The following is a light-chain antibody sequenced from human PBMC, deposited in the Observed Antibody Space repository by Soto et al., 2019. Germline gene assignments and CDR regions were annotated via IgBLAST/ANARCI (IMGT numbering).Light chain of an antibody. CDR3: QQRSNWPPT. V-gene: IGKV3-11*01. J-gene: IGKJ1*01. CDR2: DAS. Sequence: EIVLTQPPATLSLSPGERATLSCRASQSVSSYLAWYQQKPGQAPRLLIYDASNRATGIPARFSGSGSGTGFTLTISSLEPEDFAVYYCQQRSNWPPTFGQGTKVEIK. CDR1: QSVSSY.